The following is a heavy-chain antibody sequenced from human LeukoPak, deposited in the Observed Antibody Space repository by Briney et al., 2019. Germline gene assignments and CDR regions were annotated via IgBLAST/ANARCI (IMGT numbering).Heavy chain of an antibody. V-gene: IGHV4-59*01. CDR2: IYYSGST. D-gene: IGHD3-22*01. CDR3: ARMLSGVYYYYDSSCLFDY. J-gene: IGHJ4*02. CDR1: GGSISSYY. Sequence: PSETLSLTCTVSGGSISSYYWSWIRQPPGKGLEWIGYIYYSGSTNYNPSLKSRVTISVDTSKNQFSLKLSSVTAADTAVYYCARMLSGVYYYYDSSCLFDYWGQGTLVTVSS.